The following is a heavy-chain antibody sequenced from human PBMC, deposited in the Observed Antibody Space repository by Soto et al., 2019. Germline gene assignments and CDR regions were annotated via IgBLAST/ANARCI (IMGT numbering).Heavy chain of an antibody. J-gene: IGHJ4*02. CDR1: GGSFSGYY. V-gene: IGHV4-34*04. CDR3: ARGYMVRGVILDY. Sequence: QVQLQQWGAGLLKPSETLSLTCAVYGGSFSGYYWSWIRQPPGKGLECIGEINHSGSTNDHPSLKSRSTISVDTSKNQFSLTLSSVTAADTAVYYCARGYMVRGVILDYWGQGTLVTVSS. CDR2: INHSGST. D-gene: IGHD3-10*01.